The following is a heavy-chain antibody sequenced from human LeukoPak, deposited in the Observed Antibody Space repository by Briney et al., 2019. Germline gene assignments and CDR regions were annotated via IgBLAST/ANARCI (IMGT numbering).Heavy chain of an antibody. V-gene: IGHV3-23*01. D-gene: IGHD3-10*01. J-gene: IGHJ3*02. CDR1: GFTFRTFP. CDR2: ISAGGDIT. Sequence: GGSLRLSCAASGFTFRTFPMGWVRQAPGKGLGWVSAISAGGDITFYSDSVRGRFTLSRDNSRETLYLQMNSLRAEDTALYYCAKSLFTSAHGSGRAFDIWGQGTMVTVSS. CDR3: AKSLFTSAHGSGRAFDI.